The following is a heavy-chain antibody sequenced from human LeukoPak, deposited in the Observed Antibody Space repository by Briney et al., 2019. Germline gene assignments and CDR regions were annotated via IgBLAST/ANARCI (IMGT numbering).Heavy chain of an antibody. V-gene: IGHV3-11*01. CDR3: ATDGAGFDT. J-gene: IGHJ5*02. Sequence: NPGGSLRLSCAASGFTFNDYYMSWIRQAPGKGLERLSYINIGGTNTHYADSVKGRFTISRDNAKKSLYLEMNNLRAEDTAVYYCATDGAGFDTWGKGVLVTVSS. CDR1: GFTFNDYY. CDR2: INIGGTNT. D-gene: IGHD5-24*01.